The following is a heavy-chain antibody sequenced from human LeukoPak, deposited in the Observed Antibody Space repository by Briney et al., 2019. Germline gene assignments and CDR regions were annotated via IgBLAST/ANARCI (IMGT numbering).Heavy chain of an antibody. CDR2: INSNSGGT. CDR1: GYTFTGYY. V-gene: IGHV1-2*02. CDR3: ARPIQWGYNWFDP. D-gene: IGHD1-26*01. Sequence: ASVKVSCKASGYTFTGYYMHWVRQAPGQGLEWMGWINSNSGGTNYAQKFQDRVTMTRDTSISTVYLELSSLRYDGTAVYYCARPIQWGYNWFDPWGQGSLVTVSS. J-gene: IGHJ5*02.